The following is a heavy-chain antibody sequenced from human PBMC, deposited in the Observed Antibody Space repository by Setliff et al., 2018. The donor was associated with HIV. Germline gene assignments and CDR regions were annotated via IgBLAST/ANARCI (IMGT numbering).Heavy chain of an antibody. J-gene: IGHJ4*02. CDR1: GDSVSSGDSY. V-gene: IGHV4-31*03. CDR3: ARFPSSTSFYYFDY. D-gene: IGHD2-2*01. Sequence: SETLSLTCIVSGDSVSSGDSYWTWIRQHPGKGLEWIGYISYSGSTYYNPSLESRLTISLDTSANQFSLKLSSVTAADTAVYYCARFPSSTSFYYFDYWGQGTLVTVSS. CDR2: ISYSGST.